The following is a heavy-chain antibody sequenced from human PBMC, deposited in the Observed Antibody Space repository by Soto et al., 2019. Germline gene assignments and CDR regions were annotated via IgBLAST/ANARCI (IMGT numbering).Heavy chain of an antibody. CDR2: IYYSGST. V-gene: IGHV4-59*01. J-gene: IGHJ6*02. D-gene: IGHD3-3*01. Sequence: SETLSLTCTVSGGSISSYYWSWIRQPPGKGLEWIGYIYYSGSTNYNPSLKSRVTISVDTSKNQFSLKLSSVTAADTAVYYCARDSRGYDFWSGYASVSYGMDVWGQGTTVTVS. CDR3: ARDSRGYDFWSGYASVSYGMDV. CDR1: GGSISSYY.